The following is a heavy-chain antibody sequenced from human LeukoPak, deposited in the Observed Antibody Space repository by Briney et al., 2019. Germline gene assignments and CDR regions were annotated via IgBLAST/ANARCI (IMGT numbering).Heavy chain of an antibody. J-gene: IGHJ4*02. Sequence: PSETLSLTCAVYGGSFSDHYWNWIRQPPGKGLEWIGEINHSGTTNYNASLKSRVTISVDTSKNHFSLKLNSMTAADTAVYYCAGKASHFSYGLRAIDYWGQGNLVTVSS. CDR1: GGSFSDHY. D-gene: IGHD5-18*01. CDR3: AGKASHFSYGLRAIDY. CDR2: INHSGTT. V-gene: IGHV4-34*01.